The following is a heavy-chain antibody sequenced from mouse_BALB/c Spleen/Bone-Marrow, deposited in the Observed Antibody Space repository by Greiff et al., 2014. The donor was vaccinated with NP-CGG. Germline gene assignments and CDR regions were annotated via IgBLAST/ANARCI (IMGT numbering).Heavy chain of an antibody. CDR2: IDPANGNT. V-gene: IGHV14-3*02. CDR1: GFNIEATY. J-gene: IGHJ4*01. Sequence: VQLQQSGAELVKPGASVKLSCTASGFNIEATYMHWVKQRPEQGLEWIGRIDPANGNTKYDPKFQGKATITADTSSNTAYLQLSSLTSEDTAVYYCAEITTAAYYVMDYWGQGTSVTVSS. D-gene: IGHD1-2*01. CDR3: AEITTAAYYVMDY.